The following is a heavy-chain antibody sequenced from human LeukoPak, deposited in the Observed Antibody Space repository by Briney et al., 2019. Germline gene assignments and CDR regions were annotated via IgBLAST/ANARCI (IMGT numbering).Heavy chain of an antibody. D-gene: IGHD5-18*01. CDR2: ISYDGSHK. CDR3: ARDLGYKYGYSFDY. J-gene: IGHJ4*02. CDR1: GFTFNNYT. V-gene: IGHV3-30*01. Sequence: PGRSLRLSCAASGFTFNNYTMHWVRQAPGRGLEWVAVISYDGSHKYYADSVKGRFTISRNTSTNTLYLQMNSLGAEDTAVFYCARDLGYKYGYSFDYWGQGALVTVSS.